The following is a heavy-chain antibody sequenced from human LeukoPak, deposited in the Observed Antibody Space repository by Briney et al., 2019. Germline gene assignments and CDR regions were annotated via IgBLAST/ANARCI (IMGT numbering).Heavy chain of an antibody. CDR2: IRSKANSYAT. D-gene: IGHD3-10*01. J-gene: IGHJ4*02. CDR1: GFTFSGSA. Sequence: GGSLRLSCAASGFTFSGSAMHWVRQASGKGLEWVGRIRSKANSYATAYAASVKGRFTISRDDSKNTAYLQMNSLKTEDTAVYYCTSGITMVRGVIILSDYWGQGTLVTVSS. CDR3: TSGITMVRGVIILSDY. V-gene: IGHV3-73*01.